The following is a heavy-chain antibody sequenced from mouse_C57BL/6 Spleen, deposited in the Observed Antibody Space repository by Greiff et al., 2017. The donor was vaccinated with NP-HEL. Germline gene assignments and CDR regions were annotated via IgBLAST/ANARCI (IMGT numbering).Heavy chain of an antibody. Sequence: QVQLQQSGAELVRPGTSVKLSCKASGYTFTSYWMHWVKQRPGQGLEWIGVIDPSDSYTNYNQKFKGKATLTVDTSSSTAYMQLSSLTSEDSAVYYCAGVVAKYYFDYWGQGTTLTVSS. D-gene: IGHD1-1*01. V-gene: IGHV1-59*01. CDR1: GYTFTSYW. J-gene: IGHJ2*01. CDR3: AGVVAKYYFDY. CDR2: IDPSDSYT.